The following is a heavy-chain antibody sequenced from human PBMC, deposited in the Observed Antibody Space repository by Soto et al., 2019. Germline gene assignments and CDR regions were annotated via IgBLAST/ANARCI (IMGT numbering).Heavy chain of an antibody. CDR1: GGSISSSYYY. CDR3: ARHTAGSLAHFGMDV. J-gene: IGHJ6*02. D-gene: IGHD3-10*01. Sequence: QVQLQESGPGLVKPSETLSLPCTVSGGSISSSYYYWGWIRQPPGKGLEWIGSIYYSGSTYYNPSLKRRVTMSVDTSKNQFSLNLNSVTAADTAVYYCARHTAGSLAHFGMDVWGQGTTVTVSS. CDR2: IYYSGST. V-gene: IGHV4-39*01.